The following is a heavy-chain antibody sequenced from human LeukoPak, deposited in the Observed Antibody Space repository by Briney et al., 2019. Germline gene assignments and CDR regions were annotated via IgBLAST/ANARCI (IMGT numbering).Heavy chain of an antibody. Sequence: PGWSLRLSCAASGFTLSSYWMHWVRQAPGKGLVWVSRINSDGSSTGYADSVKGRFTISRDNAKNTLYLQMNSLRAEDTAVYYCARGSVTAGFDPWGQGTLVTVSS. CDR2: INSDGSST. D-gene: IGHD6-25*01. CDR3: ARGSVTAGFDP. CDR1: GFTLSSYW. V-gene: IGHV3-74*01. J-gene: IGHJ5*02.